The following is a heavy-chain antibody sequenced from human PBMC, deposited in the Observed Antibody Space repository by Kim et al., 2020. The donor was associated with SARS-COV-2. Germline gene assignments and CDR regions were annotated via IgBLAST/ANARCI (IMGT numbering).Heavy chain of an antibody. Sequence: DSVKGRFTISRDNAKNSLYLQMNSLGAEDTAVYYCARGGRYYDSSGHWGYWGQGTLVTVSS. CDR3: ARGGRYYDSSGHWGY. D-gene: IGHD3-22*01. V-gene: IGHV3-7*03. J-gene: IGHJ4*02.